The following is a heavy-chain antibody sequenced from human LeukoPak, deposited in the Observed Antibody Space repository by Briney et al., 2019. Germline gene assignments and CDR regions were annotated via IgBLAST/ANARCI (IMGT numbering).Heavy chain of an antibody. CDR2: VNRNGDST. Sequence: PGGSLRLSCAASGFTFGDYGMSWVRQAPGQGLEWVSGVNRNGDSTGYADSVKGRFTISRDNARNSLYLQMNSLRAEDTALYYCARSNKDYYVSYYLDVWAKGTTVTVSS. V-gene: IGHV3-20*04. CDR1: GFTFGDYG. J-gene: IGHJ6*03. CDR3: ARSNKDYYVSYYLDV.